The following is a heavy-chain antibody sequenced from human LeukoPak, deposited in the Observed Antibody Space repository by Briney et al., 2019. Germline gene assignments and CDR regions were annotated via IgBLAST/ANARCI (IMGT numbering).Heavy chain of an antibody. CDR3: ARGGRDSFTNWFAP. CDR2: IYTGSA. Sequence: SGTLSLTCAVSGGSISSNNWCTWVRQPPGKGLEWIGEIYTGSANYNPSLRSRVSISADKSKNQLSLTLISVTAADTAVYYCARGGRDSFTNWFAPWGQGPLVTVSS. D-gene: IGHD2-21*01. V-gene: IGHV4-4*02. J-gene: IGHJ5*02. CDR1: GGSISSNNW.